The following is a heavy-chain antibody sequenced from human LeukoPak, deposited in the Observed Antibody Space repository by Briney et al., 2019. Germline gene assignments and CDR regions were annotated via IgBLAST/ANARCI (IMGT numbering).Heavy chain of an antibody. Sequence: SVKVSCKASGGIFSSYTISWVRQAPGQGLEWMGRIIPILGIANYAQKFQGRVTITADKSTSTAYMELSSLRSEDTAVYYCARDYGDYSYYFDYWGQGTLVTVSS. V-gene: IGHV1-69*04. J-gene: IGHJ4*02. CDR3: ARDYGDYSYYFDY. CDR2: IIPILGIA. CDR1: GGIFSSYT. D-gene: IGHD4-17*01.